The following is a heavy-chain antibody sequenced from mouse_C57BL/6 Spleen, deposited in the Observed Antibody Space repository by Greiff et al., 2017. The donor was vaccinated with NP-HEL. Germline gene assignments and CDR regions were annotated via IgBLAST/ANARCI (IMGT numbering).Heavy chain of an antibody. CDR1: GFNIKNTY. Sequence: VQLQQSVAELVRPGASVKLSCTASGFNIKNTYMPWVKQRPEQGLEWIGRLDPANGNTKYAPKFQGKATITADTSSNTAYLKLSSLTSKDTAIYYCARWEITTVVAPYAMDYWGQGTSVTVSS. V-gene: IGHV14-3*01. D-gene: IGHD1-1*01. J-gene: IGHJ4*01. CDR3: ARWEITTVVAPYAMDY. CDR2: LDPANGNT.